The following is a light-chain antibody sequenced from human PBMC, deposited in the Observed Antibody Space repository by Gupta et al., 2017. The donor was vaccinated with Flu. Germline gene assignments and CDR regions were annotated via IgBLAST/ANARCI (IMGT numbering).Light chain of an antibody. V-gene: IGKV1-5*03. CDR1: QTIKTW. Sequence: DFQMPQSPSTLSASVGDRVTITCRASQTIKTWLAWFQRKPGEAPKLLIYKASTLETGVPSRFSGSGSGTEFTLTISSLQPDDFATYYCQQYYGPWTFGQGTKVEIK. CDR2: KAS. J-gene: IGKJ1*01. CDR3: QQYYGPWT.